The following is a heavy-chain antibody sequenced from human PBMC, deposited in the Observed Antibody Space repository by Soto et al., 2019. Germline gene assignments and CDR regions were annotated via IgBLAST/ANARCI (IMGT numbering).Heavy chain of an antibody. J-gene: IGHJ4*02. D-gene: IGHD6-13*01. CDR3: ARRSSSWYLDY. CDR1: GFTFSSYA. CDR2: ISGSDGST. V-gene: IGHV3-23*01. Sequence: EVQLLESGGGLVQPGGSLRLSCAVSGFTFSSYAMNWVRQAPGKGLEWGSVISGSDGSTYYADSVKGRFTISRDNSKYPLNLQMYSLRAEDTAVYYCARRSSSWYLDYWGQGPLVTVSS.